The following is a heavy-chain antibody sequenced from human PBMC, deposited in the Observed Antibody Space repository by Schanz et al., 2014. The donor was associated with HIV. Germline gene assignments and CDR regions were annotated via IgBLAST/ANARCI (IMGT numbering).Heavy chain of an antibody. CDR1: GGTFTSYD. D-gene: IGHD3-3*02. CDR2: MNPNSGNT. V-gene: IGHV1-8*01. Sequence: QVQLVQSGTEVKKPGSSVRVSCKASGGTFTSYDINWVRQATGQGLEWMGWMNPNSGNTGYAQKFQGSVTMTRNTSISTAYMELRSLRFDDTAIYFCARGRGLVALDPWGQGALVTV. CDR3: ARGRGLVALDP. J-gene: IGHJ5*02.